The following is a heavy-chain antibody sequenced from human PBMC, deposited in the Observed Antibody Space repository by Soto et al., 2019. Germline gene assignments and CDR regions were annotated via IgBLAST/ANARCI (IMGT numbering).Heavy chain of an antibody. CDR3: ARGSGSSSWIDYYYYGMDV. J-gene: IGHJ6*02. V-gene: IGHV4-4*02. Sequence: VAGGSIRSSSCCRIINQPPGKGLEWIGEIYHSGSTNYNPSLKSRVTISVDKSKNQFSLKLSSVTAADTAVYYCARGSGSSSWIDYYYYGMDVWGQGTTVTVSS. CDR2: IYHSGST. CDR1: GGSIRSSSC. D-gene: IGHD6-13*01.